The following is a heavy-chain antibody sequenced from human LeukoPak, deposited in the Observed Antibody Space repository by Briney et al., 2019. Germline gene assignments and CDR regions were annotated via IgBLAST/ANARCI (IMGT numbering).Heavy chain of an antibody. D-gene: IGHD2-21*01. CDR1: GFTFSSYW. CDR2: ISGSGGST. V-gene: IGHV3-23*01. CDR3: AKDSGVIDVYYYYMDV. J-gene: IGHJ6*03. Sequence: GGSLRLSCAASGFTFSSYWMHWVRQAPGKGLEWVSAISGSGGSTYYADSVKGRFTISRDNSKNTLYLQMNSLRAEDTAVYYCAKDSGVIDVYYYYMDVWGKGTTVTVSS.